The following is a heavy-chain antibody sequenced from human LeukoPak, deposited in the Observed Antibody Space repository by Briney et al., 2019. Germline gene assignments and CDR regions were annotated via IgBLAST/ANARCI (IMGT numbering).Heavy chain of an antibody. CDR3: ARTGLLVRPAPGNWFDP. V-gene: IGHV1-69*01. Sequence: ASVKVSCKASGGTFSSYAISWVRQAPGQGLEWMGGIIPIFGTANYAQKFQGRVTITADESTSTAYMGLSSLRSEDTAVYYCARTGLLVRPAPGNWFDPWGQGTLVTVSS. CDR1: GGTFSSYA. CDR2: IIPIFGTA. D-gene: IGHD3-10*01. J-gene: IGHJ5*02.